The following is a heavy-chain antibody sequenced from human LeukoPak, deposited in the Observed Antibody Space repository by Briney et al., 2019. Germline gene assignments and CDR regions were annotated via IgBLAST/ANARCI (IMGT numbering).Heavy chain of an antibody. D-gene: IGHD3-9*01. V-gene: IGHV4-61*01. CDR3: ARGITIFGTFDY. CDR1: GGSISSSSYY. Sequence: SETLSLTCTVSGGSISSSSYYWNWIRQPPGKGLEWIGYLYYSESTNYNPSLKSRVTISVDTSKNQFSLKLSSVTAADTAVYYCARGITIFGTFDYWGQGTLVTVSS. J-gene: IGHJ4*02. CDR2: LYYSEST.